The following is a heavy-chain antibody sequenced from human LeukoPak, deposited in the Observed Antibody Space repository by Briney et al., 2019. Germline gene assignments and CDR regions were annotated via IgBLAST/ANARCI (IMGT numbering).Heavy chain of an antibody. V-gene: IGHV3-23*03. CDR1: GFTLSKYA. J-gene: IGHJ4*02. CDR2: IDGCST. CDR3: AKDGPPRGMSVSYSRGVFDL. D-gene: IGHD3-10*01. Sequence: GGSLRLSCVASGFTLSKYAMSWVRQAPGMGLEWGSVIDGCSTYYADSVKGRCTISRGNSKNTLYLQMNSLRAYDTAVFYFAKDGPPRGMSVSYSRGVFDLWGQGTLVTVSS.